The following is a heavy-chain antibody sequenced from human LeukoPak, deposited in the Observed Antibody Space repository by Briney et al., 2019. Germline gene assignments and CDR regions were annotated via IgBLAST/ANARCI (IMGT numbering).Heavy chain of an antibody. V-gene: IGHV3-53*01. CDR1: GFTVSSNY. Sequence: PGGSLRLSCAASGFTVSSNYMSSVRQAPGKGLEWGSAIYSGDSTYYADSVKGRFTISRDNSKNTLYLQMNSLRAEDTAVYYCASGSGSYRTPYYYMDVWGTGTTVTVSS. J-gene: IGHJ6*03. CDR2: IYSGDST. D-gene: IGHD3-10*01. CDR3: ASGSGSYRTPYYYMDV.